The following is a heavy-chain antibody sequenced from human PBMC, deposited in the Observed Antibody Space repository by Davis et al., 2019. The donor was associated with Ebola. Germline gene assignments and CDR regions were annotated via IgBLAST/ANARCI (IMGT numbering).Heavy chain of an antibody. J-gene: IGHJ6*02. CDR1: GYTFTSYG. Sequence: ASVKVSCKASGYTFTSYGISWVRQAPGQGLEWMGIINPSGGSTSYAQKFQGRVTMTRDTSTSTVYMELSSLRSEDTAVYYCARAYGDYYYYGMDVWGQGTTVTVSS. V-gene: IGHV1-46*01. D-gene: IGHD4-17*01. CDR3: ARAYGDYYYYGMDV. CDR2: INPSGGST.